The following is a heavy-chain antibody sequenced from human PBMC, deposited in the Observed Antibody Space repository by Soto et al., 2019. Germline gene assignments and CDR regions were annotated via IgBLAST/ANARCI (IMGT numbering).Heavy chain of an antibody. Sequence: SETLSLTCTVSGGSISSYYWSWIRQPPGKGLEWIGYIYYSGSTNYNPSLKSRVTISVDTSKNQFSLSLDSVTAADTAVYFCARAHAPTLPFDYWGQGTLVTV. CDR2: IYYSGST. V-gene: IGHV4-59*01. CDR3: ARAHAPTLPFDY. J-gene: IGHJ4*01. D-gene: IGHD2-15*01. CDR1: GGSISSYY.